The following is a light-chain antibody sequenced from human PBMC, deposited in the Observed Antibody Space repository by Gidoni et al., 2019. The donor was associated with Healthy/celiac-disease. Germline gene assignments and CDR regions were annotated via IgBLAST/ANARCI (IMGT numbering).Light chain of an antibody. CDR2: DVS. CDR3: CSYAGSYTVV. V-gene: IGLV2-11*01. J-gene: IGLJ2*01. Sequence: QSALPQPRSVSGSPGQSVTISCTGTSSDVCGYNYVSWYQQHPGKAPKLMIYDVSKRPSGVPDRFSGSKSGNTASLTISGLQAEDEADYYCCSYAGSYTVVFGGGTKLTVL. CDR1: SSDVCGYNY.